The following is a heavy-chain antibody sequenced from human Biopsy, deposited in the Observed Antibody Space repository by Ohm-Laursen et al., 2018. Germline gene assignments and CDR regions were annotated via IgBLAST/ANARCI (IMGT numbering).Heavy chain of an antibody. Sequence: TLSLTCTVSGDSINNYYWSWIRQPPGKGLEWIGDITQSGSTNYSPSLKSRVTISVDTAKKQFSLSLRSVTAADTAVYYCARVPLPGIGAAYQGRFLYGMDVWGQGTTVSVSS. D-gene: IGHD6-13*01. J-gene: IGHJ6*02. CDR3: ARVPLPGIGAAYQGRFLYGMDV. V-gene: IGHV4-34*01. CDR2: ITQSGST. CDR1: GDSINNYY.